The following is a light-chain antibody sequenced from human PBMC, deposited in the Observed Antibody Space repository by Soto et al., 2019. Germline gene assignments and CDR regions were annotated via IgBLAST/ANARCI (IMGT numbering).Light chain of an antibody. CDR2: DDR. CDR1: NIGNKV. Sequence: SYELTQPPSVSVAPGLTATITCGGDNIGNKVVHWYQQKPGQAPVLVVYDDRDRPSGIPERFSGSNSGNTATLTISRVEAGDEADYHCQVWDTSDPRVMFGGGTKPHRP. J-gene: IGLJ3*02. CDR3: QVWDTSDPRVM. V-gene: IGLV3-21*02.